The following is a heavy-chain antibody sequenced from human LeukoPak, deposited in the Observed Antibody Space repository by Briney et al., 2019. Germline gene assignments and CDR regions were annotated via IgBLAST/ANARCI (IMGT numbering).Heavy chain of an antibody. V-gene: IGHV4-39*01. D-gene: IGHD3-10*01. J-gene: IGHJ5*02. Sequence: PSETLSLTCTVSGDSISTSNYYWGWLRQAPGKELEWIASVYRSGSTYYNPSLKSRVTLSVHTSQNHFSLNLTSVTAADTAVYFCARHSGGNSGNYYIGTNWFDPWGQGTLVTVSS. CDR3: ARHSGGNSGNYYIGTNWFDP. CDR2: VYRSGST. CDR1: GDSISTSNYY.